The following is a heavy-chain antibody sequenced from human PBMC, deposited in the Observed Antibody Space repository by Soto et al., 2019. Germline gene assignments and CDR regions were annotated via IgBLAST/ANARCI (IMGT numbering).Heavy chain of an antibody. J-gene: IGHJ6*02. D-gene: IGHD3-10*01. CDR3: ARVSGIYYYGMDV. CDR2: INHSGST. V-gene: IGHV4-34*01. Sequence: SDILSLNCAIFGGYFSGYYWSWIRQPPGKGLEWIGEINHSGSTNYNPSLKSRVTISVDTSKNQFSLKLSSVTAADTAVYYCARVSGIYYYGMDVWGQGTTVT. CDR1: GGYFSGYY.